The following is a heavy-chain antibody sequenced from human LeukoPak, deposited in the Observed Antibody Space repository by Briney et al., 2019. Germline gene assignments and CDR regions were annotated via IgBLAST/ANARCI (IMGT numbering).Heavy chain of an antibody. CDR3: ARAMPHDNWFDP. CDR1: EFSVGSNY. Sequence: GGSLRLSCAASEFSVGSNYMTWVRQAPGKGLEWVSLIYSGGSTYYADSVKGRFTISRDNSKNTLYLQMNSLRVDDTAVYYCARAMPHDNWFDPWGQGSLVTVSS. CDR2: IYSGGST. D-gene: IGHD2-2*01. J-gene: IGHJ5*02. V-gene: IGHV3-66*01.